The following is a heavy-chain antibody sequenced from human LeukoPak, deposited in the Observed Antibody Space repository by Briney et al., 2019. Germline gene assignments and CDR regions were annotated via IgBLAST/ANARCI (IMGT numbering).Heavy chain of an antibody. CDR3: ARDLFTLYGGNSGFHFDY. Sequence: GASVKVSCKASGYTFTGYHMHWVRQAPGQGLEWMGWINPNSGVTNYAQKFQGRVTMTRDTSISTAYMELSSLRSDDTAVYYCARDLFTLYGGNSGFHFDYWGQGALVTVSS. V-gene: IGHV1-2*02. CDR1: GYTFTGYH. CDR2: INPNSGVT. D-gene: IGHD4-23*01. J-gene: IGHJ4*02.